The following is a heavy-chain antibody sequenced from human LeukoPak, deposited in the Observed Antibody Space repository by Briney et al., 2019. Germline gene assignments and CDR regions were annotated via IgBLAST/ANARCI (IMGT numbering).Heavy chain of an antibody. V-gene: IGHV3-23*01. CDR1: GFTFSSYA. Sequence: PGGSLRLSCAASGFTFSSYAMSWVRQAPGKGLEWVSAISGSGGSTYYADSVKGRFTISRDNSKNTLYLQMNSLRAEDTAVYYCAKGQEYSYGPGGFDYWGQGTLVTVSS. D-gene: IGHD5-18*01. CDR2: ISGSGGST. J-gene: IGHJ4*02. CDR3: AKGQEYSYGPGGFDY.